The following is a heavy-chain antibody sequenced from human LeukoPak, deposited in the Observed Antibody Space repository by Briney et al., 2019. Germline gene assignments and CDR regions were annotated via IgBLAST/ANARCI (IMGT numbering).Heavy chain of an antibody. J-gene: IGHJ6*02. Sequence: PSETLSLTCTVSGGFISSGGYYWSWIRQPPGKGLEWIGYISYTGSIKYTPSRKIRVTISLDTSKNHFSLHLAPPTAADTPIYYCARDRWVYSGNSGGVDVWGQGTTVTVSS. V-gene: IGHV4-61*03. CDR2: ISYTGSI. CDR1: GGFISSGGYY. D-gene: IGHD1-26*01. CDR3: ARDRWVYSGNSGGVDV.